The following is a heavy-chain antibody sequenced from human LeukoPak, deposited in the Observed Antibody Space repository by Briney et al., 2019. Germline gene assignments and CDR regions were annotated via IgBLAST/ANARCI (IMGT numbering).Heavy chain of an antibody. Sequence: SETLSLTCTVSGGSIMVAAYSWSWIRQPPGKGLEWIGYIYYSGRSYYNPSLKSRVTISLDRSKNQFSLRLNSVTAADTAVYFCARGYGDNSGAFDIWGQGTLVTVSS. CDR3: ARGYGDNSGAFDI. V-gene: IGHV4-30-2*01. CDR1: GGSIMVAAYS. J-gene: IGHJ3*02. CDR2: IYYSGRS. D-gene: IGHD4-23*01.